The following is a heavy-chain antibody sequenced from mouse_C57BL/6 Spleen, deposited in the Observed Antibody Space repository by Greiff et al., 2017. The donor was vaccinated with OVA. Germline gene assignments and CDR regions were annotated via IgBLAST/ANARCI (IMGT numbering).Heavy chain of an antibody. J-gene: IGHJ2*01. Sequence: VKLVESGPELVKPGASVKISCKASGYAFSSSWMNWVKQRPGKGLEWIGRIYPGDGDTNYNGKFKGKATLTADKSSSTAYMQLSSLTSEDSAVYFCAREKGSYYGNYFDYWGQGTTLTVSS. D-gene: IGHD2-10*01. CDR3: AREKGSYYGNYFDY. V-gene: IGHV1-82*01. CDR1: GYAFSSSW. CDR2: IYPGDGDT.